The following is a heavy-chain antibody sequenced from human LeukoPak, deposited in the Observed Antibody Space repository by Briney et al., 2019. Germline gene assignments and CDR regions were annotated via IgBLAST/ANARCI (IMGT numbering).Heavy chain of an antibody. CDR3: AGDPGATDYYFDY. CDR1: GGSFSGYY. CDR2: INHSGST. J-gene: IGHJ4*02. D-gene: IGHD1-26*01. Sequence: SETLSHTCAVYGGSFSGYYWSWIRQPPGKGLEWIGEINHSGSTNYNPSLKSRVTISVDTSKNQFSLKLSSVTAADTAVYYCAGDPGATDYYFDYWGQGTLVTVSS. V-gene: IGHV4-34*01.